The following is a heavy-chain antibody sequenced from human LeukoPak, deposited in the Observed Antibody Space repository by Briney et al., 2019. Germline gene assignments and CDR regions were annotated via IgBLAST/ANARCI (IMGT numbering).Heavy chain of an antibody. CDR3: ARITPRPWGAFDI. D-gene: IGHD1-26*01. Sequence: SETLSLTCTVSGCSISSYHWSWIRQPPGKGLEWIGYFYYSGSTNYNPSLKSRVTISLDTSKNQFSLKLNSVPAADTAVYYCARITPRPWGAFDIWGQGTMVTVSS. CDR1: GCSISSYH. CDR2: FYYSGST. V-gene: IGHV4-59*01. J-gene: IGHJ3*02.